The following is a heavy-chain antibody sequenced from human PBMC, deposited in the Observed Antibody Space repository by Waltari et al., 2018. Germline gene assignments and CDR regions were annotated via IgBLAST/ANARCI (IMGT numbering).Heavy chain of an antibody. J-gene: IGHJ4*02. CDR2: IYPGDSDT. Sequence: EVQLVQSGAEVKKPGESLKISCKGSGYSFTSYWIGWVRQMPGKGLEWMGIIYPGDSDTRYSPSLQGKVTISADKSISTAYLQWSSLKASDTAMYYCARSDAVVVVAATGLDYWGQGTLVTVSS. D-gene: IGHD2-15*01. CDR3: ARSDAVVVVAATGLDY. V-gene: IGHV5-51*03. CDR1: GYSFTSYW.